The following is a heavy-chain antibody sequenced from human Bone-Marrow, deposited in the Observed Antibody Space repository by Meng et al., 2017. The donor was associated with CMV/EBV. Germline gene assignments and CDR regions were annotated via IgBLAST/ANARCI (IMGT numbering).Heavy chain of an antibody. CDR1: GFTFSSYA. CDR3: ARDSGYPWGFDY. V-gene: IGHV3-23*01. CDR2: ISGSGGST. Sequence: GGSLRLSCAASGFTFSSYAMSWVRQAPGKGLEWVSAISGSGGSTYYADSVKGRFTISRDNSKNTLYLQMNSLRAEDTAVYYCARDSGYPWGFDYWGQGTLVTVSS. J-gene: IGHJ4*02. D-gene: IGHD3-22*01.